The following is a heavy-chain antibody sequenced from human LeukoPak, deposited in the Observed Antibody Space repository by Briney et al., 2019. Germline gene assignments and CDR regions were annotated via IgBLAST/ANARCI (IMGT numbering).Heavy chain of an antibody. V-gene: IGHV3-23*01. D-gene: IGHD1-26*01. Sequence: GGSLRLSCAASGFNFYRNSMSWVRQAPGKGLEWVPAISADGTRPYYADSVKGRFTISRDNSKNTVHLQMNSLRVEDTAIYYCVKEGGIVGDEYWGQGALVTVSS. J-gene: IGHJ4*02. CDR3: VKEGGIVGDEY. CDR1: GFNFYRNS. CDR2: ISADGTRP.